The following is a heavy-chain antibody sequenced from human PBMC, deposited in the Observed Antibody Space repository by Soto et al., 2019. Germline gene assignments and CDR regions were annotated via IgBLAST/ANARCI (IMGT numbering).Heavy chain of an antibody. Sequence: KSSETLSLTCTVSGGSISSYYWSWIRQPAGKGLEWIGRLYTSGATKYNPSLKSRLTMSVDTSKNQFSLRLNAVTAADTAVYFCARDCSGGGCYYYYGMDIWGQGTTVTVSS. CDR3: ARDCSGGGCYYYYGMDI. CDR2: LYTSGAT. CDR1: GGSISSYY. D-gene: IGHD2-15*01. J-gene: IGHJ6*02. V-gene: IGHV4-4*07.